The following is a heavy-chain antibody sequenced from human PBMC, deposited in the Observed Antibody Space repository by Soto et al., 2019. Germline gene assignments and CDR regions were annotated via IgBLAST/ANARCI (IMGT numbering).Heavy chain of an antibody. CDR1: GYTLTELS. J-gene: IGHJ6*02. D-gene: IGHD6-6*01. V-gene: IGHV5-51*01. CDR2: IYPGDSDT. Sequence: KVSCKVSGYTLTELSMHWVRQMPGKGLEWMGIIYPGDSDTRYSPSFQGQVTISADKSISTAYLQWSSLKASDTAMYYCARPSYSTSRYYVWEVGGQGTTVTVSS. CDR3: ARPSYSTSRYYVWEV.